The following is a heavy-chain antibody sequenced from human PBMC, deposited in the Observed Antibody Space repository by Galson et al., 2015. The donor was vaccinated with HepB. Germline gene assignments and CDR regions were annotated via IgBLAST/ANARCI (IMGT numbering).Heavy chain of an antibody. J-gene: IGHJ3*02. V-gene: IGHV3-33*01. CDR1: GFTFSSYG. CDR2: IWYDGSNK. D-gene: IGHD1-26*01. Sequence: SLRLSCAASGFTFSSYGMHWVRQAPGKGLEWVAVIWYDGSNKYYADSVKGRFTISRDNSKSTLYLQMNSLRAEDTAVYYCARDHPGNAFDIWGQGTMVTVSS. CDR3: ARDHPGNAFDI.